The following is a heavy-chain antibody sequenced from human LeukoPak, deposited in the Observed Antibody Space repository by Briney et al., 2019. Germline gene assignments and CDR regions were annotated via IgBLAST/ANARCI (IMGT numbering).Heavy chain of an antibody. V-gene: IGHV4-34*01. CDR2: IYYSGST. CDR3: ARHKRGGQQLYPYNWFDP. D-gene: IGHD6-13*01. J-gene: IGHJ5*02. Sequence: PSETLSLTCVAHGGSFSGYYWSWIRQPPGKGLEWIGSIYYSGSTYYNPSLKSRVTISVDTSKNQFSLKLSSVTAADTAVYYCARHKRGGQQLYPYNWFDPWGQGTLVTVSS. CDR1: GGSFSGYY.